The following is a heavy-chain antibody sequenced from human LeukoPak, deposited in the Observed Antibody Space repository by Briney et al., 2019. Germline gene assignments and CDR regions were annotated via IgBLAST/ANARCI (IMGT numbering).Heavy chain of an antibody. CDR1: GYTFTGYY. Sequence: ASVKVSCKASGYTFTGYYMHWVRHAPGQGLEWMGWINPNSGGTNYAQKFQGRVTMTRDTSISTAYMELSRLRSDDTAVYYCARDHGMLRAAFDIWGQGTMVTVSS. CDR2: INPNSGGT. CDR3: ARDHGMLRAAFDI. D-gene: IGHD2-15*01. J-gene: IGHJ3*02. V-gene: IGHV1-2*02.